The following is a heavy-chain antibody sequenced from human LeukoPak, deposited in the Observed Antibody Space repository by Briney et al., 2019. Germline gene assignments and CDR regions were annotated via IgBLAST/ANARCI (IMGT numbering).Heavy chain of an antibody. D-gene: IGHD6-19*01. V-gene: IGHV1-2*04. CDR1: GYTFTGYY. J-gene: IGHJ6*02. CDR3: ARGIAVAGSLNWGYYYYYGMDV. CDR2: INPNSGGT. Sequence: GASVKVSCKASGYTFTGYYMHWVRQAPGQGLEWMGWINPNSGGTNYAQKFQGWVTMTRDTSISTAYMELSRLRSDDTAVYYCARGIAVAGSLNWGYYYYYGMDVWGQGTTVTVS.